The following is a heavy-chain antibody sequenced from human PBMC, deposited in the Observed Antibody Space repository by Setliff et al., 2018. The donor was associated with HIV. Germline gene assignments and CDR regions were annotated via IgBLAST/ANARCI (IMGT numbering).Heavy chain of an antibody. Sequence: GASVKVSCKAFGYTFSTNAIHWVRQAPGQRLEWMGYINAGDDNTRYSEKFQGRVTMTRDTSTSTVYMELSRLRPDDTAIYYCVKPYTGYYYDGSVYDDFWGQGTLVTVSS. CDR2: INAGDDNT. V-gene: IGHV1-3*01. D-gene: IGHD3-22*01. CDR1: GYTFSTNA. CDR3: VKPYTGYYYDGSVYDDF. J-gene: IGHJ4*02.